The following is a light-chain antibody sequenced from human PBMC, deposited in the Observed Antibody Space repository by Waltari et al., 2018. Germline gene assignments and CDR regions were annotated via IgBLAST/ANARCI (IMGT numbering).Light chain of an antibody. J-gene: IGLJ3*02. CDR3: CSYAGSITFWV. CDR2: DVT. V-gene: IGLV2-11*01. CDR1: SSDVGGYNY. Sequence: QSALTQPRSVSGSPGQSVTISCTGTSSDVGGYNYVSWYQHHPGQAPKLIFYDVTKRPSGVPDRSSASKSDNTASLTISGLQAEDEADYYCCSYAGSITFWVFGGGTKLTVL.